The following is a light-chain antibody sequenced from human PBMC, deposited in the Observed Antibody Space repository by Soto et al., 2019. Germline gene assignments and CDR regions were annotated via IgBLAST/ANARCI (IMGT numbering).Light chain of an antibody. CDR3: SSYTSSSTPFYV. CDR2: EVS. J-gene: IGLJ1*01. V-gene: IGLV2-14*01. CDR1: SSDVGGYNY. Sequence: QSVLTQPASVSESPGQSITISCTGTSSDVGGYNYVSWYQQHPGKAPKLMIYEVSNRPSGVSTRFSGSKSGNTASLTISGLQAEDEADYYCSSYTSSSTPFYVFGTGTKVTVL.